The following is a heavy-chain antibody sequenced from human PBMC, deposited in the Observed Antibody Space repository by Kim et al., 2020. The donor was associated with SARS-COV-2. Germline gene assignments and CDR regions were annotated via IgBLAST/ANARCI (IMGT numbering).Heavy chain of an antibody. CDR1: GGSVSSGNYY. CDR3: ARRFIAAPRNWFDP. CDR2: IYYSGST. D-gene: IGHD6-13*01. V-gene: IGHV4-61*01. J-gene: IGHJ5*02. Sequence: SDTLSLTCTVSGGSVSSGNYYWSWIRQPPGKGLEWIGYIYYSGSTNSNPSLKSRVTISVDTSKNQFSLKLRSVTAADTAVYYCARRFIAAPRNWFDPWGQGTLVTVSS.